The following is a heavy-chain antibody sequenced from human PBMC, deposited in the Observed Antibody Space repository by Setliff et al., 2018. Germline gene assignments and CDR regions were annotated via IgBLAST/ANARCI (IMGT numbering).Heavy chain of an antibody. CDR1: GGSLRGNAIF. V-gene: IGHV4-39*01. CDR2: IYYTGDP. Sequence: SETLSLTCTVSGGSLRGNAIFWGWIRQPPGKGLEWIGSIYYTGDPYYSPSLKSRVTISVDTSKNQFSLKLSSVTAADTAVYYCARARYCSGGRCYWTWLDSWAQGTLVTVSS. CDR3: ARARYCSGGRCYWTWLDS. D-gene: IGHD2-15*01. J-gene: IGHJ5*01.